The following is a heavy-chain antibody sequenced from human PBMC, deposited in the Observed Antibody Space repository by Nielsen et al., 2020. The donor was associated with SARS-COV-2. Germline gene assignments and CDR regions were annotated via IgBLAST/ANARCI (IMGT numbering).Heavy chain of an antibody. J-gene: IGHJ6*02. CDR2: ISYDGSNK. Sequence: WIRQPPGKGLEWVAVISYDGSNKYYADSVKGRFTISRDNSKNTLYLQMNSLRAEDTAVYYCARDSVTYGSGSLGEVYYYYYGMDVWGQGTTVTVSS. V-gene: IGHV3-30-3*01. D-gene: IGHD3-10*01. CDR3: ARDSVTYGSGSLGEVYYYYYGMDV.